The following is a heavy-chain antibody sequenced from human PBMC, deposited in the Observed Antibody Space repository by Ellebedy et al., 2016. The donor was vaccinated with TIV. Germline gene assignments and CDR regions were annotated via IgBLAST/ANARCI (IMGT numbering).Heavy chain of an antibody. D-gene: IGHD1-26*01. CDR1: GGSISSYY. V-gene: IGHV4-59*01. CDR3: AGASGSYYPLDY. CDR2: IYYSGST. J-gene: IGHJ4*02. Sequence: SETLSLTXTVSGGSISSYYWSWIRQPPGKGLEWIGYIYYSGSTNYNPSLKSRVTISVDTSKNQFSLKLSSVTAADTAVYYCAGASGSYYPLDYWGQGTLVTVSS.